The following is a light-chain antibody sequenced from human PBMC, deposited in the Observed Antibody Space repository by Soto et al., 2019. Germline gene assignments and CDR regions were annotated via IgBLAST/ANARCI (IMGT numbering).Light chain of an antibody. CDR3: QQSYSTPLT. CDR1: QSISSY. CDR2: AAS. Sequence: DIQMTQSPSSLSASVGDRVTITCRASQSISSYLNWYQQKPVKAPKLLIYAASRLQSGVPSRFSGSGSGTDFTLTISSLQPEDFATYYSQQSYSTPLTFGGGTKVEIK. V-gene: IGKV1-39*01. J-gene: IGKJ4*01.